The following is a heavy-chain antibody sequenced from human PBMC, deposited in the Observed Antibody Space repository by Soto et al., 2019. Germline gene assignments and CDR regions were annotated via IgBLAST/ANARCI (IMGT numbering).Heavy chain of an antibody. CDR2: GFYNGDT. CDR3: PTGQYYYGPQF. V-gene: IGHV4-61*01. D-gene: IGHD3-10*01. Sequence: QVQLQESGPGLVKPSETLSLTCAVSGGSVNNGIFLWSWIRQPPGKGLEWIGYGFYNGDTNYNPSLKSRVTISLDKSENRFSLRLTSVTAADTAVYSCPTGQYYYGPQFWGQGALVTVPS. J-gene: IGHJ4*02. CDR1: GGSVNNGIFL.